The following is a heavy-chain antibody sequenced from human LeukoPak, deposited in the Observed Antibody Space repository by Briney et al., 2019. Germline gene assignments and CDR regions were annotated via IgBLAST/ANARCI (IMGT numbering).Heavy chain of an antibody. Sequence: ASVKVSCKASGYTFTGYYMHWVRQAPGQGLEWMGWINPNSGGTNYAQKFQGRVTMTRDTSISTAYMELSRLRSDDTAVYYWARGKRRREGYKPYMDVWGKGTTVTVSS. CDR1: GYTFTGYY. J-gene: IGHJ6*03. V-gene: IGHV1-2*02. CDR3: ARGKRRREGYKPYMDV. CDR2: INPNSGGT. D-gene: IGHD5-24*01.